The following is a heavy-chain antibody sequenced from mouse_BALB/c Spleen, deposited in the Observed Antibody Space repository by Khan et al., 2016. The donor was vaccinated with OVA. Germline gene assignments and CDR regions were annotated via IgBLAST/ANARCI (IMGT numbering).Heavy chain of an antibody. CDR1: GHTFTNFG. CDR2: INTYTGEP. Sequence: LVESGPELKKPGETVKISCKASGHTFTNFGMNWVKQAPGKGLKWMGWINTYTGEPTYADDFNGRFAFSLEASASTAYLQINNLTNEDTATYFCARPPYFSYAMDNWGQGPSVTVSS. D-gene: IGHD2-10*01. V-gene: IGHV9-3-1*01. J-gene: IGHJ4*01. CDR3: ARPPYFSYAMDN.